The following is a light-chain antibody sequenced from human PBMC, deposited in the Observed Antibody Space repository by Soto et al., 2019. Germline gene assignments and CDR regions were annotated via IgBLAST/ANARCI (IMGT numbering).Light chain of an antibody. CDR1: QSIISY. V-gene: IGKV1-39*01. Sequence: DIQMTHSPSSLSASVGDRVTITCRASQSIISYLNWYQQKPGKAPKLLIYASSSLQSGVPSRFSGSGSGTDFTLTISSLQPEDFATYYCQQSYSTPFSSGQGTTLDIK. J-gene: IGKJ2*01. CDR2: ASS. CDR3: QQSYSTPFS.